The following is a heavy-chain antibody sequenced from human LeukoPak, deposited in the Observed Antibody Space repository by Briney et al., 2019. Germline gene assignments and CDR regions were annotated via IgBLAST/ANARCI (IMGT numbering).Heavy chain of an antibody. D-gene: IGHD6-13*01. J-gene: IGHJ4*02. V-gene: IGHV7-4-1*02. Sequence: GASVKVSCKASGYTFTRYAMNWVRQAPGQGLEWMGWINTNTGNPTYAQGFTGRFVFSLDTSVSTAYLQISSLKAEDTAVYYCARSGGPHRVDSSSWFHYWGQGTLVTVSS. CDR2: INTNTGNP. CDR1: GYTFTRYA. CDR3: ARSGGPHRVDSSSWFHY.